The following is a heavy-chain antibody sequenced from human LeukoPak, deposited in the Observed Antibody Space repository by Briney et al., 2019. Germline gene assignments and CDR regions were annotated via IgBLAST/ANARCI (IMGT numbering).Heavy chain of an antibody. Sequence: GGSLRLSCAASAFTFSTYVMNWVRQAPGKGLEWVSTISDSGGSTYYADSVKGRFTISRDNSKSTLYLQMNSLRAEDTAVYYCGRYYVMDVWGQGTSVTVSS. CDR3: GRYYVMDV. CDR2: ISDSGGST. CDR1: AFTFSTYV. V-gene: IGHV3-23*01. J-gene: IGHJ6*02.